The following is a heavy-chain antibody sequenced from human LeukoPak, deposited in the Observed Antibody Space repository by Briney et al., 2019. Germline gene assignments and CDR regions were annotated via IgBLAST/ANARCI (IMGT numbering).Heavy chain of an antibody. CDR2: ISGSGGST. Sequence: GGTLRLSCAASGFTFSSYGMSWVRQAPGKGLEWVSAISGSGGSTYYADSVKGRFTISRDNSKNTLYLQMNSLRAEDTGVYYCARRVAVADNYFDYWGQGTLVTVSS. J-gene: IGHJ4*02. V-gene: IGHV3-23*01. CDR1: GFTFSSYG. D-gene: IGHD6-19*01. CDR3: ARRVAVADNYFDY.